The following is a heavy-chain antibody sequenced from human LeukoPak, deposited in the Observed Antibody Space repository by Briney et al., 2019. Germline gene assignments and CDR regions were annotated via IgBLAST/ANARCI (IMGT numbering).Heavy chain of an antibody. CDR1: GFPFSSYG. J-gene: IGHJ4*02. CDR3: ARSQSSSLIDY. V-gene: IGHV3-33*01. Sequence: GGSLRLSCAASGFPFSSYGIHWVRQAPGKGLEWVAVIWYDGSTKYYADSAKGRFTISRDNSKNTLYLQMNSLRAEDTAVYFCARSQSSSLIDYWGLGTLVTVSS. D-gene: IGHD6-13*01. CDR2: IWYDGSTK.